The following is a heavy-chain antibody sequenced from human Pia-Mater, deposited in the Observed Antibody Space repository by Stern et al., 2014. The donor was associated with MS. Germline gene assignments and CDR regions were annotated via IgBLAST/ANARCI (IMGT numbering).Heavy chain of an antibody. CDR3: ARDSDSSGYYYGDAFDI. V-gene: IGHV3-33*01. CDR1: GFPFSSYG. D-gene: IGHD3-22*01. J-gene: IGHJ3*02. Sequence: HLVESGGGVVQPGRSLRLSCAASGFPFSSYGMHWVRQAPGKGLEWVAVIWYDGSNKYYADSVKGRFTISRDNSKNTLYLQMNSLRAEDTAVYYCARDSDSSGYYYGDAFDIWGQGTMVTVSS. CDR2: IWYDGSNK.